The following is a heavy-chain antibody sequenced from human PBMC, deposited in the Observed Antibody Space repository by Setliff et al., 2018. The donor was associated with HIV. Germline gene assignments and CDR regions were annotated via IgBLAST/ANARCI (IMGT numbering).Heavy chain of an antibody. V-gene: IGHV4-39*01. J-gene: IGHJ4*02. CDR2: VYFSGRA. CDR1: GGSISSSSYY. D-gene: IGHD3-10*01. CDR3: ARGGTMVRGLDS. Sequence: PSETLSLTCTVSGGSISSSSYYWGWIRQPPGMGLEYIGSVYFSGRAYYNPSLKSRVTISIDTSKNQFSLNLRSVTDADTAVYYCARGGTMVRGLDSWGQGTLVTVSS.